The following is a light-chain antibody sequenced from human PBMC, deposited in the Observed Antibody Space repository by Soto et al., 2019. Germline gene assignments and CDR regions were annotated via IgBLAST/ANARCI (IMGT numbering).Light chain of an antibody. CDR3: QQRSRT. V-gene: IGKV3-11*01. J-gene: IGKJ4*01. CDR2: DAS. CDR1: ESVSRY. Sequence: EIVLTQSPATLSLSPGETATLSCRASESVSRYLAWYQQKPGQAPRLPIYDASNRATGIPTRFSGSGSGTDFTLTISSLEPDDFAVYYCQQRSRTFGGGTKVEI.